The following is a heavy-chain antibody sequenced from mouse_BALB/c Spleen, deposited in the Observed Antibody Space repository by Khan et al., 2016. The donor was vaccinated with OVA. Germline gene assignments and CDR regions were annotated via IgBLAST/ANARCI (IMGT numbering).Heavy chain of an antibody. D-gene: IGHD2-2*01. CDR1: GYSITSDYA. J-gene: IGHJ2*01. Sequence: EVKLLESGPGLVKPSQSLSLTCTVTGYSITSDYAWNWIRQFPGNKLEWMGYISYSGSTSYHPSLKSRISITRDTSKNQFFLQLNSVTTEDTATYYCARSIYDGYAYFDYWGQGTTLTVSS. CDR2: ISYSGST. CDR3: ARSIYDGYAYFDY. V-gene: IGHV3-2*02.